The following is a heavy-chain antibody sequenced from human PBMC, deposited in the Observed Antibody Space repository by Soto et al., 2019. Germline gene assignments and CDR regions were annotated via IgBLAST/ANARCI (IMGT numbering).Heavy chain of an antibody. CDR1: GGSFSGYY. J-gene: IGHJ4*02. CDR2: INHSGST. V-gene: IGHV4-34*01. Sequence: SETLSLTCAVYGGSFSGYYWSWIRQPPGKGPEWIGEINHSGSTTYNPSLKSRVTISVDTSKNQFSLKLSSVTAADTAVYYCASSRWLQPFDYWGQGTLVTVSS. D-gene: IGHD5-12*01. CDR3: ASSRWLQPFDY.